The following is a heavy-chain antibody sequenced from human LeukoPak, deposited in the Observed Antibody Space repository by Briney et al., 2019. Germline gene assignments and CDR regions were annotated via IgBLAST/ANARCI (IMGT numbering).Heavy chain of an antibody. Sequence: PSETLSITCAVYGGSFSGYYWSWIRQPPGKGLEWIGEINHSGSTNYNPSLKSRVTISVDTSKSQFSLKLSSVTAADTAVYYCARVDENDPYNWINWFDPWGQGTLVTVSS. V-gene: IGHV4-34*01. J-gene: IGHJ5*02. D-gene: IGHD1-1*01. CDR2: INHSGST. CDR3: ARVDENDPYNWINWFDP. CDR1: GGSFSGYY.